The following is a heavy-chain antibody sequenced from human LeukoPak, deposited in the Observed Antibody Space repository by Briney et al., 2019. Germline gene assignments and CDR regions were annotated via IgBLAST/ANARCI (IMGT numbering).Heavy chain of an antibody. CDR2: IYTSGST. D-gene: IGHD3-22*01. CDR3: AKSNGYGLIDI. V-gene: IGHV4-4*07. Sequence: SETLSLTCTVSGGSISSYYWSWIRQPAGKALEWIGRIYTSGSTNYSPSLTSRVTMSVDTSKNQFSLKLSSVTAADTAVYYCAKSNGYGLIDIWGQGTMVTVSS. J-gene: IGHJ3*02. CDR1: GGSISSYY.